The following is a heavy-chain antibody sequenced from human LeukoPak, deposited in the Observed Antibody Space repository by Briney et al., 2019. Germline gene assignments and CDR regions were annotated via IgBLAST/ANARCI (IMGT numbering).Heavy chain of an antibody. CDR3: AKDLPITL. Sequence: GGSLRLSCAASGFTFDDYAMHWVRQAPGKGLEWVSGISWNSGSIGYADSVKGRFTISRDNAKNSLYLQMNSLRAEDTALYYCAKDLPITLWGQGTLVTVSS. V-gene: IGHV3-9*01. J-gene: IGHJ4*02. CDR1: GFTFDDYA. CDR2: ISWNSGSI. D-gene: IGHD3-10*01.